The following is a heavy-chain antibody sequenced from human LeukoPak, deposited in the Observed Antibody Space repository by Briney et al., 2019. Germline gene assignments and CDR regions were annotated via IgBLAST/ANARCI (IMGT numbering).Heavy chain of an antibody. CDR3: AGPPPRYSSGWSTFDY. V-gene: IGHV1-2*02. CDR1: GYTFTGYY. Sequence: ASVKVSCKASGYTFTGYYMHWVRQAPGQGLEWMGWINPNSGGTNYAQKFQGRVTMTRDTSISTAYMELSRLRPDDTGVYYCAGPPPRYSSGWSTFDYWGQGTLVTVSS. D-gene: IGHD6-19*01. J-gene: IGHJ4*02. CDR2: INPNSGGT.